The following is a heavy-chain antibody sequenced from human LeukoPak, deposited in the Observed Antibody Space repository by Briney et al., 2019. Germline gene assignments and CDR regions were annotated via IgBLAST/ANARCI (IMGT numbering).Heavy chain of an antibody. J-gene: IGHJ6*02. V-gene: IGHV1-2*02. CDR1: GYTFTGYY. CDR2: INPNSGGT. D-gene: IGHD6-19*01. CDR3: ARATPASSGWSYYYYGMDV. Sequence: ASVEVSCKASGYTFTGYYMHWVRQAPGQGLEWMGWINPNSGGTNYAQKFQGRVTMTRDTSISTAYMELSRLRSDDTAVYYCARATPASSGWSYYYYGMDVWGQGTTVTVSS.